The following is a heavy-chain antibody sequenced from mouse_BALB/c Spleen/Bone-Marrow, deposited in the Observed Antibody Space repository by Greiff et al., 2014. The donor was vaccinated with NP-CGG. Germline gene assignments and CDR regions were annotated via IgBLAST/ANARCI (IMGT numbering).Heavy chain of an antibody. CDR1: GFTFTDYY. CDR2: IRNKANGYTT. D-gene: IGHD2-14*01. J-gene: IGHJ3*01. CDR3: ARDRRYDLAWFAY. Sequence: EVQLQQSGGGLVQPGGSLRLSCATSGFTFTDYYMSWVRQPPGKALEWLGFIRNKANGYTTEYSASVKGRFTISRDNSQSILYLQMNTLRAEDSATYYCARDRRYDLAWFAYWGQGTLVPVSA. V-gene: IGHV7-3*02.